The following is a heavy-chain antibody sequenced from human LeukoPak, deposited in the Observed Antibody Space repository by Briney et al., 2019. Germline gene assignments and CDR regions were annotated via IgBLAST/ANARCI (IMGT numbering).Heavy chain of an antibody. D-gene: IGHD2-15*01. CDR3: AREGRSSTPGY. CDR1: GGSITGYY. V-gene: IGHV4-4*07. J-gene: IGHJ4*02. CDR2: ISGSGDS. Sequence: SETLSLTCAVSGGSITGYYWSWIRQTAGKGLEWMGRISGSGDSDYNPSLKSRVTMSVDTSKNQFSLKLDSVTAADTAVYYCAREGRSSTPGYWGQGTLVTVYS.